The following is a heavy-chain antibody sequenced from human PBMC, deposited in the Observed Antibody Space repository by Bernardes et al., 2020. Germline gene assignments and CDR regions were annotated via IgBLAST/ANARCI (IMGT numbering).Heavy chain of an antibody. CDR2: IYYSGST. V-gene: IGHV4-59*01. CDR1: GGSISSYY. J-gene: IGHJ2*01. Sequence: SENLSLTCTVSGGSISSYYWSWIRQPPGKGLEWIGYIYYSGSTNYNPSLKSRVTISVDTSKNQFSLKLSSVTAADTAVYYCATSTTVTEPPIIDLWGRGTLVTVSS. CDR3: ATSTTVTEPPIIDL. D-gene: IGHD4-17*01.